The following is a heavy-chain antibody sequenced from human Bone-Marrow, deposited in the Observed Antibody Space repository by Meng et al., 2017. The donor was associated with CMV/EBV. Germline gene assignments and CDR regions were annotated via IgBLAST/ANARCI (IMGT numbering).Heavy chain of an antibody. Sequence: GESLKISCAASGFTFSSYSMNWVRQAPGKGLEWVSSISSSSSYIYYADSVKGRFTISRDNAKNSLYLKMNSLRAEDTAVHYSARGWKDCWKPYYYYYGMDVWGKGTTVTVSS. CDR1: GFTFSSYS. D-gene: IGHD3-3*01. CDR3: ARGWKDCWKPYYYYYGMDV. J-gene: IGHJ6*04. V-gene: IGHV3-21*01. CDR2: ISSSSSYI.